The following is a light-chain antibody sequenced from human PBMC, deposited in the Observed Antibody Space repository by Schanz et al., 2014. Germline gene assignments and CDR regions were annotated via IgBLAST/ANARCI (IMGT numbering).Light chain of an antibody. CDR1: SSDVGGYNY. V-gene: IGLV2-11*01. Sequence: QSALTQPRSVSGSPGQSVTISCTGTSSDVGGYNYVSWYQQHPGKAPKLMIYEVTKRPSGVSARFSASKSGNTASLTISGLQAADEADYYCSSFTSVSTVVFGPGTKLTVL. J-gene: IGLJ1*01. CDR2: EVT. CDR3: SSFTSVSTVV.